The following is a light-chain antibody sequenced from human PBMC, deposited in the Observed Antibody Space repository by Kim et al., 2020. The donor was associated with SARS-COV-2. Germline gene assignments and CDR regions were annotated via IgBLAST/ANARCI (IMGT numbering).Light chain of an antibody. CDR2: ADN. CDR3: QSYFATTQDVV. CDR1: SGGIASNY. Sequence: TVTISCTRSSGGIASNYVQWYQQRPGSAPTPVIYADNQRPSGVPDRFSGSIDTSSNSASLTISGLKTEDEAYYYCQSYFATTQDVVFGGGTQLTVL. J-gene: IGLJ2*01. V-gene: IGLV6-57*03.